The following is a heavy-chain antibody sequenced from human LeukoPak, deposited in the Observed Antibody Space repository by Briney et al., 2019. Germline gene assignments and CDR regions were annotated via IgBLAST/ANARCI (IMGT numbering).Heavy chain of an antibody. CDR3: AKDSQTGYCSGGSCYSAWFDS. CDR1: GITFDDYA. CDR2: ISWNSDSI. V-gene: IGHV3-9*01. Sequence: PGRSLRLSCAASGITFDDYAMHWVRQAPRTGLEWVSGISWNSDSIGYADSVKGRFTISRDNAKNSVYLQMNSLRPEDTALYYCAKDSQTGYCSGGSCYSAWFDSWGQGTLVTVSS. D-gene: IGHD2-15*01. J-gene: IGHJ5*01.